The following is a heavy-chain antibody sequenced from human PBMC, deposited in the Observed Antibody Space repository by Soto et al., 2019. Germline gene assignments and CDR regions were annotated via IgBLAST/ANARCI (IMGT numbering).Heavy chain of an antibody. CDR2: ISAYNGNT. Sequence: GASVKVSCKASGYTFTSYGISWVRQAPGQGLEWMGWISAYNGNTNYAQKLQGRVTMTTDTSTSTAYMELRSLRSDDTAVYYCASLRLQTYSEYYFDFWGQGTLVTVSS. CDR3: ASLRLQTYSEYYFDF. D-gene: IGHD2-15*01. CDR1: GYTFTSYG. V-gene: IGHV1-18*01. J-gene: IGHJ4*02.